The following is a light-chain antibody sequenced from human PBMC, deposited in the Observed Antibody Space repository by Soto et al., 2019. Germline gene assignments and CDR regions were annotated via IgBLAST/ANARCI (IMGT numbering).Light chain of an antibody. CDR2: EVS. J-gene: IGLJ3*02. V-gene: IGLV2-8*01. CDR3: CSFEDSLTWV. Sequence: QSVLTQPPSASGSPGQSVTISCTGTSSDVGGYNYVSWYQQHPGKAPKLMIYEVSKRPSGVPDRFSGSKSGNTASLTVSGLQAEDEADYYCCSFEDSLTWVFGGGTKLTVL. CDR1: SSDVGGYNY.